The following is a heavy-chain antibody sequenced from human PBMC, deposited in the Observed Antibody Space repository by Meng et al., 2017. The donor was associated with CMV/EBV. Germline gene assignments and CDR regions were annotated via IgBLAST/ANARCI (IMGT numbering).Heavy chain of an antibody. CDR1: GGSISSYY. Sequence: SETLSLTCTVSGGSISSYYWSWIRQPPGKGLEWIGYIYYSGSTNYNPSLKSRVTISVDTSKNQFSLKLSSVTAADTAVYFCAREAAGYDLNAFEIWGQGTTVTVSS. J-gene: IGHJ3*02. CDR3: AREAAGYDLNAFEI. CDR2: IYYSGST. D-gene: IGHD5-12*01. V-gene: IGHV4-59*01.